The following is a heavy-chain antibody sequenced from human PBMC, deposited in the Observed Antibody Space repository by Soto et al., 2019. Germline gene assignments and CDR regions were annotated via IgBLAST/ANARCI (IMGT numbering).Heavy chain of an antibody. V-gene: IGHV3-23*01. Sequence: GGSLRLSCAASGFTFSNYAMSWVRQAPGKGLEWVSAISGSGGSRYYADSVEGRFTVTRDNSKNTLYMQMNSLRVEDTALYFCAKGRKGRDYYGLDVWGQGTTVTVSS. CDR2: ISGSGGSR. CDR1: GFTFSNYA. J-gene: IGHJ6*02. CDR3: AKGRKGRDYYGLDV.